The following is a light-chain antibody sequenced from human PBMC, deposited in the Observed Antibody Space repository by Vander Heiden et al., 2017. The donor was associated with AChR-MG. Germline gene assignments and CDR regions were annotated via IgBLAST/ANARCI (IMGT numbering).Light chain of an antibody. CDR1: SSNIGSDS. V-gene: IGLV1-44*01. J-gene: IGLJ3*02. Sequence: QSVLTQPPSSSGTPWQRVPIFCSGGSSNIGSDSVSWLQPPPGTAPKLLLYRNDQRPSGVPDRFSGSKAGTSAALAISGGQSEDEADEYCAAWDGSLNGWVFGGGTKLTVL. CDR3: AAWDGSLNGWV. CDR2: RND.